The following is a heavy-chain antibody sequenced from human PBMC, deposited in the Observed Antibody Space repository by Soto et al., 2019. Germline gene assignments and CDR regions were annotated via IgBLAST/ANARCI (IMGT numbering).Heavy chain of an antibody. CDR2: IIPIFGTA. Sequence: SVKVSCKASGGTFSSYAISWVRQAPGQGLEWMGGIIPIFGTANYAQKFQGRVTITADKSTSTAYMELSSLRSEDTAVYYCARAVTMVRGVIMTPTESYYYYGMDVWGQGTTVTVSS. D-gene: IGHD3-10*01. CDR3: ARAVTMVRGVIMTPTESYYYYGMDV. V-gene: IGHV1-69*06. CDR1: GGTFSSYA. J-gene: IGHJ6*02.